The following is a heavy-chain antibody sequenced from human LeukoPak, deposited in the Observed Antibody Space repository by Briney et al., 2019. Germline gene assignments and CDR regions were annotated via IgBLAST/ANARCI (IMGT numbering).Heavy chain of an antibody. J-gene: IGHJ6*03. CDR2: IIPIFGTA. D-gene: IGHD4-17*01. CDR3: AREPYYGDYVDYYYYYMDV. CDR1: GGTFSSYA. V-gene: IGHV1-69*06. Sequence: ASVKVSCKASGGTFSSYAISWVRQAPGQGLEWMGGIIPIFGTANYAQKFQGRVTITADKSTSTAYMELSSLRSEDTAVYYCAREPYYGDYVDYYYYYMDVWGKGTTVTVSS.